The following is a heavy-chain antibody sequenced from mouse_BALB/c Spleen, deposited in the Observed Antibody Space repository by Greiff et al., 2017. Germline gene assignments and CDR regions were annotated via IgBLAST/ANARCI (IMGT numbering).Heavy chain of an antibody. Sequence: EVQLQESGPGLVKPSQSLSLTCTVTGYSITSDYAWNWIRQFPGNKLEWMGYISYSGSTSYNPSLKSRISITRDTSKNQFFLQLNSVTTEDTATYYCARSYYRYDGRFAYWGQGTLVTVSA. CDR1: GYSITSDYA. V-gene: IGHV3-2*02. CDR2: ISYSGST. CDR3: ARSYYRYDGRFAY. D-gene: IGHD2-14*01. J-gene: IGHJ3*01.